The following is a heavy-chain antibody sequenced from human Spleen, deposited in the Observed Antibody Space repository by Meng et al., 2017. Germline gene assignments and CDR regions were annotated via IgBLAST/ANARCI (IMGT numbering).Heavy chain of an antibody. CDR2: IYHSGST. J-gene: IGHJ4*02. Sequence: SETLSLTCTVSDDSISSYYWNWIRQPPGKGLEWIGEIYHSGSTNYNPSLKSRVTISVDKSKNQFSLKLTSVTAADTAVYYCAREGSSSSSPLDYWGQGTLVTVSS. V-gene: IGHV4-59*12. D-gene: IGHD6-6*01. CDR1: DDSISSYY. CDR3: AREGSSSSSPLDY.